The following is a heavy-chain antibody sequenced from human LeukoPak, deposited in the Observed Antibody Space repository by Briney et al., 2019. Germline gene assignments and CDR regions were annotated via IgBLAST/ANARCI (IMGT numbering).Heavy chain of an antibody. Sequence: GGSLRLSCAASGFTFSSYSMNWVRQAPGKGLEWVSSISSSSSYIYYADPVKGRFTISRDNAKNSLYLQMNSLRAEDTAVYYCARDGHSSLFDIWGQGTMVTVSS. CDR2: ISSSSSYI. CDR1: GFTFSSYS. V-gene: IGHV3-21*01. CDR3: ARDGHSSLFDI. D-gene: IGHD6-13*01. J-gene: IGHJ3*02.